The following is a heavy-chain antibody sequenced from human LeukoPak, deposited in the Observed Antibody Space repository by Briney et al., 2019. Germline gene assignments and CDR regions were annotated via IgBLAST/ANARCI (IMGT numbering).Heavy chain of an antibody. Sequence: GGSLRLSCAASGFTVNGNYMSWVRQTPGKGLEWVSIIYSGGDIYYADSVKGRFTISRDNSKNTVYLQMNSLRAEDTAVYYCAREAFCGGDCYCCVGYFDLWGRGALVTVSS. J-gene: IGHJ2*01. CDR1: GFTVNGNY. D-gene: IGHD2-21*02. V-gene: IGHV3-66*01. CDR2: IYSGGDI. CDR3: AREAFCGGDCYCCVGYFDL.